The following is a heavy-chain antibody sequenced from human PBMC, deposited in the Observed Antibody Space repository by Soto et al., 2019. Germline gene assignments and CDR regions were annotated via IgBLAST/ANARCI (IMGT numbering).Heavy chain of an antibody. CDR1: GFTFSNYA. CDR2: ITGSGDST. J-gene: IGHJ6*03. V-gene: IGHV3-23*01. CDR3: AKDRFGSTSSYYYYMDV. D-gene: IGHD2-2*01. Sequence: GGSLRLSCAASGFTFSNYAMTWVRQAPGKGLEWVSAITGSGDSTHYADSVKGRLTISRDNSKNTLYLQMNSLRAEDTAVYYCAKDRFGSTSSYYYYMDVWGKGTTVTVSS.